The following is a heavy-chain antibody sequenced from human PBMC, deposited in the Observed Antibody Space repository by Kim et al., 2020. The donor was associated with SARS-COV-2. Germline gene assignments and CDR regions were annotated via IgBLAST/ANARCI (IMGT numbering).Heavy chain of an antibody. CDR1: GFTVSSNY. V-gene: IGHV3-53*04. D-gene: IGHD3-3*01. CDR3: ARVVTIFVVVTHFDY. CDR2: IYSGGST. Sequence: GGSLRLSCAASGFTVSSNYMSWVRQAPGKGLEWVSVIYSGGSTYYADSVKGRFTISRHNSKNTLYLQMNSLRAEDTAVYYCARVVTIFVVVTHFDYWGQGTLVTVSS. J-gene: IGHJ4*02.